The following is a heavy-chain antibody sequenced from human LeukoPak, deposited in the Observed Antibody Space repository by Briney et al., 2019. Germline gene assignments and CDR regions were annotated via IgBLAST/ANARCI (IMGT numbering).Heavy chain of an antibody. CDR1: GFTFSSYA. Sequence: GGSLRLSCAASGFTFSSYAMSWVRQAPGKGLETVSAISGSGGSTYYADSVKGRFTISRDNSKNTLYLQMNSLRAEDTAVYYCAKDSPKYDFWSGYTDGFDYWGQGTLVTVSS. V-gene: IGHV3-23*01. D-gene: IGHD3-3*01. J-gene: IGHJ4*02. CDR3: AKDSPKYDFWSGYTDGFDY. CDR2: ISGSGGST.